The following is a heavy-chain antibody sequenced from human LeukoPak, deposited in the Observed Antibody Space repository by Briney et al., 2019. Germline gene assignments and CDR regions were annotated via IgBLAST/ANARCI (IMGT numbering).Heavy chain of an antibody. CDR1: GFTFSSYS. CDR3: ARGVTYYYDSSVRYY. Sequence: GGSLRLSCAASGFTFSSYSMNWVRQAPGKGLEWVSSISSSSSYIYYADSVKGRFTISRDNAKNSLYLQMNSLRAEDTAVYYCARGVTYYYDSSVRYYWGQGTLVTVSS. D-gene: IGHD3-22*01. V-gene: IGHV3-21*01. CDR2: ISSSSSYI. J-gene: IGHJ4*02.